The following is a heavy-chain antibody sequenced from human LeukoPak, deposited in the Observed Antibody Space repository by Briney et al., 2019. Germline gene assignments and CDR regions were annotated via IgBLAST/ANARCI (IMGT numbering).Heavy chain of an antibody. D-gene: IGHD6-19*01. CDR2: IYGGSNNT. CDR3: AREFRQTYSSGWSLDY. J-gene: IGHJ4*02. V-gene: IGHV3-53*01. CDR1: GFSVNNNY. Sequence: GGSLRLSCAVSGFSVNNNYLSWVHQAPGKGLEWVSVIYGGSNNTHYADSVKGRFTISRDNSRNTVYLHMDSLRAEDTATYYCAREFRQTYSSGWSLDYWGQGTLVTVSS.